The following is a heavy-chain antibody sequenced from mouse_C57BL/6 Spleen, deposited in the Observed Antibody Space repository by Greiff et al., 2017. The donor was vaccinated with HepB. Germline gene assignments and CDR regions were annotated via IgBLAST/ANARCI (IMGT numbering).Heavy chain of an antibody. Sequence: EVQLQQPGAELVKPGASVKMSCKASGYTFTDYNMHWVKQSHGKSLEWIGYINPNNGGTSYNQKFKGKATLTVNKSSSTAYMELRSLTSEDSAVYYCAGTYAWYFDVWGTGTTVTVSS. CDR3: AGTYAWYFDV. D-gene: IGHD6-5*01. CDR2: INPNNGGT. J-gene: IGHJ1*03. V-gene: IGHV1-22*01. CDR1: GYTFTDYN.